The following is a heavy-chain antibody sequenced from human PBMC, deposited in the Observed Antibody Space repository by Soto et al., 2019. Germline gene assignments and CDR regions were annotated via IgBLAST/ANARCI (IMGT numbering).Heavy chain of an antibody. CDR2: IYYSGST. CDR1: GGSISSYY. J-gene: IGHJ6*02. V-gene: IGHV4-59*01. CDR3: ARLRRSHSYCGMDV. D-gene: IGHD3-3*01. Sequence: SETLSLTCTVSGGSISSYYWSWIRQPPGKGLEWIGYIYYSGSTNYNPSLKSRVIISVDTSKNQFSLKLSSVTAADTAVYYCARLRRSHSYCGMDVWGQGTTVTVSS.